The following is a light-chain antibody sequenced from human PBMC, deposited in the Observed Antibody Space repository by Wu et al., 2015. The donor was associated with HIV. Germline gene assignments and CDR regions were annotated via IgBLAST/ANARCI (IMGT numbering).Light chain of an antibody. V-gene: IGKV1-8*01. CDR3: QQYFAYPRT. CDR2: NAY. Sequence: AIRMTQSPSSLSASTGDTVTLTCRASQPISSLLAWYKQKPGEAPNLLIYNAYLLPSGVPSRFSGSESGTDFTLTISSLESEDFATYYCQQYFAYPRTFGPRD. J-gene: IGKJ1*01. CDR1: QPISSL.